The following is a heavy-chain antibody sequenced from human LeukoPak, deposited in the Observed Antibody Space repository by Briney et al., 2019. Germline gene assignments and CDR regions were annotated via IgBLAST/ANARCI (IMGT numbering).Heavy chain of an antibody. Sequence: GGSLRLSCAASGFTFSSYAMNWVRQAPGKGLEWVSGISGSGGTTYYADSVKGRFTISRDNSKNTLFLQMNSLRAEDTAVYYCARRGESASYGDYRFDYWGQGTLVTVSS. D-gene: IGHD4-17*01. V-gene: IGHV3-23*01. CDR3: ARRGESASYGDYRFDY. CDR2: ISGSGGTT. J-gene: IGHJ4*02. CDR1: GFTFSSYA.